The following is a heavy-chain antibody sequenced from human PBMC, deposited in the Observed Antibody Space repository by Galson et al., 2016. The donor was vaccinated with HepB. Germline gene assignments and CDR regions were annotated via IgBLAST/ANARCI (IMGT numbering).Heavy chain of an antibody. CDR1: GFSFSSSA. CDR3: VGGSYYRRHFDY. D-gene: IGHD1-26*01. Sequence: SLRLSCAASGFSFSSSAMHWVRQAPGKGLEWVALISNDGTKKHYADSMKGRFTISRDNSKNTLYLQMSNLRPEHTAVYYCVGGSYYRRHFDYWGQGTLVTVSS. J-gene: IGHJ4*02. CDR2: ISNDGTKK. V-gene: IGHV3-30*03.